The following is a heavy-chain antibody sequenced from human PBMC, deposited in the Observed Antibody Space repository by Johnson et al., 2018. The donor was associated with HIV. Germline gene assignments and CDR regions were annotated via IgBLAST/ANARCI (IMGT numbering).Heavy chain of an antibody. Sequence: VQLVESGGGLVQPGGSLRLSCAASGFTFSSYAMHWVRQAPGKGLEYVSAISSNGGSTYYANSVKGRFTISRDNSKNTLYLQMGSLRAEEMAVYYCAREEYDYVWGSYRLVDIWGQGTMVTVSS. CDR3: AREEYDYVWGSYRLVDI. CDR1: GFTFSSYA. V-gene: IGHV3-64*01. D-gene: IGHD3-16*02. J-gene: IGHJ3*02. CDR2: ISSNGGST.